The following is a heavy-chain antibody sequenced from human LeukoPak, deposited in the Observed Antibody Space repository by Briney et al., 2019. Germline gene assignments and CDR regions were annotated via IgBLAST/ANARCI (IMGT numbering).Heavy chain of an antibody. CDR2: FDPDDGEK. V-gene: IGHV1-24*01. D-gene: IGHD3-10*01. CDR3: ATVGFLGSGSEDVFGYFDL. J-gene: IGHJ2*01. Sequence: ASAKDSSKVSADALSELSMLWGRRAPGKRREELGGFDPDDGEKIYAQKFQVRVTMTEDTSTDTAYMELSSLRSEDTAVHYCATVGFLGSGSEDVFGYFDLWGRGTLVTVSS. CDR1: ADALSELS.